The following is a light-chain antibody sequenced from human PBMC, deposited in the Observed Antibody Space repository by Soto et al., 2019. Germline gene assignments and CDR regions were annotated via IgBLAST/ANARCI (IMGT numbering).Light chain of an antibody. Sequence: EIVLTQSPATLSLSPGERATLSCRASQSFSSYLAWYQQKPGQAPRLLIYDASNRATGIPARFSGSGSGTDFTLTISILDLEDFAVYSCQQRSNGPLNYIFGQGTKREIK. CDR1: QSFSSY. J-gene: IGKJ2*01. CDR3: QQRSNGPLNYI. CDR2: DAS. V-gene: IGKV3-11*01.